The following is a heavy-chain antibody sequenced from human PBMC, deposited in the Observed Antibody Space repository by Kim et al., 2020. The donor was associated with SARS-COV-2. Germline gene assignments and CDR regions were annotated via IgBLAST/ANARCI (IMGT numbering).Heavy chain of an antibody. Sequence: GGSLRLSCAASGFTFSSYSMNWVRQAPGKGLEWVSAIRIEGSYVYYADSVKGRFTISRDNLKNTLFLQINSLTVEDTAVYFCARAGGSYTYNALDYWGQG. CDR1: GFTFSSYS. V-gene: IGHV3-21*01. CDR2: IRIEGSYV. CDR3: ARAGGSYTYNALDY. J-gene: IGHJ4*02. D-gene: IGHD2-15*01.